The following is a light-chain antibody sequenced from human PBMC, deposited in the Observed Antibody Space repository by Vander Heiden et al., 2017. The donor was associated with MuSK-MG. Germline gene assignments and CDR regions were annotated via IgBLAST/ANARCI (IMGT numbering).Light chain of an antibody. Sequence: ILFTQSPATLSLSPGERATLSCRASQSVSSYLAWYQQKPGQAPRLLIYDATTRATGIPARFSGSGSGTDFTLTISSLEPEDFAVYYCQQRSNWPITFGQGTQLEIK. CDR2: DAT. J-gene: IGKJ5*01. CDR3: QQRSNWPIT. V-gene: IGKV3-11*01. CDR1: QSVSSY.